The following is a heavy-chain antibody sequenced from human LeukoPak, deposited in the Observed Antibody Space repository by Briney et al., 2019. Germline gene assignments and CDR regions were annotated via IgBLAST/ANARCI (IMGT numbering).Heavy chain of an antibody. CDR3: AGALFDH. J-gene: IGHJ4*02. Sequence: SGGSLRLSCAASGFTFSSYGMHWVRQAPGKGLEWVAVISYDGSNKYYADSVKGRFTISRDDSKNTLYLQMNSLRAEDTAVYYCAGALFDHWGQGTLVTVSS. V-gene: IGHV3-30*03. CDR2: ISYDGSNK. CDR1: GFTFSSYG.